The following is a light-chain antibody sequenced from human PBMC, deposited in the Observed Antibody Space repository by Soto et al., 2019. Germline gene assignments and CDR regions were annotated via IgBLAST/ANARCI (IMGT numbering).Light chain of an antibody. CDR3: QQNYSPPPIT. Sequence: QMTHSPSSLSASVGDRVTITLRASQSISTYLNWYQHKPGKAPTVLINGASRLHTGVPSRFSGSGSGTDFTLTISSLQPEDFATYYCQQNYSPPPITFGQGTRLEIK. CDR2: GAS. V-gene: IGKV1-39*01. CDR1: QSISTY. J-gene: IGKJ5*01.